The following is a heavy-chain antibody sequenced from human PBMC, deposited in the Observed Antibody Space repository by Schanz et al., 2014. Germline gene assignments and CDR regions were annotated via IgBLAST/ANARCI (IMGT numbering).Heavy chain of an antibody. J-gene: IGHJ4*02. CDR1: GFTFSSYA. D-gene: IGHD1-7*01. CDR2: ISGSGGST. V-gene: IGHV3-23*04. Sequence: EVLLVDSGGGLVQPGGSLRLSCAASGFTFSSYAMTWVRQAPGKGLEWVSAISGSGGSTYYADSVKGRFTISRDNSKNTLYLQINSLRADDTAVYYCAKNSFASSSDIDYWGQGTLVTVSS. CDR3: AKNSFASSSDIDY.